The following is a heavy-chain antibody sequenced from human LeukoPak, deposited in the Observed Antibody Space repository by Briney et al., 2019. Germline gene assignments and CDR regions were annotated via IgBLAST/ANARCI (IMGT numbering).Heavy chain of an antibody. Sequence: GRSLRLSCAASGFTFSSYAMHWVRQAPGKGLEWVAVISYDGSNKYYADSVKGRFTISRDNSKNTLYLQMNSLRAEDTAVYYCAPSSYTGFDYWGQGTLVTVSS. J-gene: IGHJ4*02. CDR1: GFTFSSYA. V-gene: IGHV3-30-3*01. CDR3: APSSYTGFDY. CDR2: ISYDGSNK. D-gene: IGHD2-2*02.